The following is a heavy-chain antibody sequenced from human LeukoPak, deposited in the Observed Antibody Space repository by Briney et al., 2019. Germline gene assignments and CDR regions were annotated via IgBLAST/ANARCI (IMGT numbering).Heavy chain of an antibody. V-gene: IGHV3-66*01. J-gene: IGHJ4*02. Sequence: GGSLRLSCAASGFTFSSYAMSWVRQAPGKGLEWVSVIYGGYTTYYADSVKGRFTISRDNSKNTLYLQMNSLRAEDTAVYYCARDSGGYDILTGYSLDYWGQGTLVTVSS. CDR2: IYGGYTT. CDR3: ARDSGGYDILTGYSLDY. CDR1: GFTFSSYA. D-gene: IGHD3-9*01.